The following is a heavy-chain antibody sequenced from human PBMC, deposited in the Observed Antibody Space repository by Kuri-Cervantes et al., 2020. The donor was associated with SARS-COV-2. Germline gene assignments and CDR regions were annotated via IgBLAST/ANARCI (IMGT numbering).Heavy chain of an antibody. V-gene: IGHV3-21*01. CDR1: GFTFSSYS. Sequence: GGSLRLSCAASGFTFSSYSMNWVRQAPGKGLEWVSSISSSSSYIYYADSVKGRFTISRDNAKNSLYLQMNSLGAEDTAVYYCARVIGYFDWPIPLSPQFYYGMDVWGQGTTVTVSS. CDR3: ARVIGYFDWPIPLSPQFYYGMDV. D-gene: IGHD3-9*01. J-gene: IGHJ6*02. CDR2: ISSSSSYI.